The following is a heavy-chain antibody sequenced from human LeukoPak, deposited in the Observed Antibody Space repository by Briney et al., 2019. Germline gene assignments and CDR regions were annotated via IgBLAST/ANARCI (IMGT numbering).Heavy chain of an antibody. Sequence: SETLSLTCSVSGGTIGGYYWNWIRQSAGKGLDWIGRIYKSGSTNYNPSLKSRVTISIDKSNNQFSLILRSVTAADTAVYYCARGGYYGSGSYSAYDYYYMDVWGKGTTVTVAS. CDR1: GGTIGGYY. D-gene: IGHD3-10*01. CDR3: ARGGYYGSGSYSAYDYYYMDV. V-gene: IGHV4-4*07. CDR2: IYKSGST. J-gene: IGHJ6*03.